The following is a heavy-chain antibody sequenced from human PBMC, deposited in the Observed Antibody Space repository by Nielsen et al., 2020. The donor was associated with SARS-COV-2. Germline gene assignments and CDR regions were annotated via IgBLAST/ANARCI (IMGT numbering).Heavy chain of an antibody. J-gene: IGHJ4*02. CDR1: GFTFSSYA. V-gene: IGHV3-30*04. CDR2: ISYDGSNK. CDR3: ARDKGIAAAWPVDY. D-gene: IGHD6-13*01. Sequence: GESLKISCAASGFTFSSYAMHWVRQAPGKGLEWVAVISYDGSNKYYADSVKGRFTISRDNSKNTLYLQMNSLRAEDTAVYYCARDKGIAAAWPVDYWGQGTLVTVSS.